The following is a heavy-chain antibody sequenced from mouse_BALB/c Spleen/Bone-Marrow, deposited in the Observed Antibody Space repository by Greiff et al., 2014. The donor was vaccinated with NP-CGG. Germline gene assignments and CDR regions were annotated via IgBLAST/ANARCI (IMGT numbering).Heavy chain of an antibody. CDR1: GYTFTSYW. CDR2: IAPGSGST. J-gene: IGHJ3*01. CDR3: ARGYGNSAWFAY. V-gene: IGHV1S41*01. Sequence: DLVKPGASVKLSCKASGYTFTSYWINWIKQRPGQGLEWIGRIAPGSGSTYYNEMFKGKATLTVDTSSSTAYVQLSGVGSEDSAVYFCARGYGNSAWFAYWGQGTLVTVSA. D-gene: IGHD2-10*02.